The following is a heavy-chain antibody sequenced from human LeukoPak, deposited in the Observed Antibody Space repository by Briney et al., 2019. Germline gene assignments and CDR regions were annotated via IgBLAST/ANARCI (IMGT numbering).Heavy chain of an antibody. V-gene: IGHV1-2*02. Sequence: ASVKVSCKASGYIFSGHYIQWVRQAPGQGLEWMGWINPASGGTNNARKFHGRVTMTTDTSISTLYMELNSLRSDDPAVYYCARVLFPSGTTPCFDPWGQGTLVTVSS. J-gene: IGHJ5*02. CDR1: GYIFSGHY. CDR2: INPASGGT. D-gene: IGHD1-1*01. CDR3: ARVLFPSGTTPCFDP.